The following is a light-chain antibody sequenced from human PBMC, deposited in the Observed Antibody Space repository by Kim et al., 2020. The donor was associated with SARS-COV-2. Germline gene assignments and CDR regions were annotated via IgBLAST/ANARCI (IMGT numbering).Light chain of an antibody. CDR1: QSLLYSDGNTY. J-gene: IGKJ2*03. V-gene: IGKV2-30*01. CDR3: VQGSHLYS. CDR2: KGS. Sequence: GQPASITCRSSQSLLYSDGNTYLNWFHQRPGQAPRRLIYKGSNRDPGVPDRFSGSGSGSDFTLKISRVEAEDVGVYYCVQGSHLYSFGQGTKLEI.